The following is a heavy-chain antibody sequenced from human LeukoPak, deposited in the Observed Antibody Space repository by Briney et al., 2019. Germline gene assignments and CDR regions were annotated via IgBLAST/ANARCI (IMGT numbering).Heavy chain of an antibody. CDR1: GERVSSNSAA. J-gene: IGHJ5*01. V-gene: IGHV6-1*01. D-gene: IGHD2-2*01. CDR2: TDYRAKWYN. CDR3: ARSRTSWPTRPFDS. Sequence: SQTLSLTCAITGERVSSNSAAWNWIRQSPSRGLEWLGRTDYRAKWYNDYAVAVKSRITINPDTSKNQYSLQLSSVAPEETAVYYGARSRTSWPTRPFDSWGQGTLVTVSS.